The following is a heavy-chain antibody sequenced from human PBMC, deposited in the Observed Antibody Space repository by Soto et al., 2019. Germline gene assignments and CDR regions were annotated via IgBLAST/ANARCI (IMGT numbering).Heavy chain of an antibody. V-gene: IGHV3-23*01. CDR2: ISGSGGST. CDR3: PRLHLQRGPRNGMDV. CDR1: GFTFSTYG. Sequence: PRGALVVACATSGFTFSTYGMALVRQAPGKGLEWVSAISGSGGSTYYADSVKGRFTVSRDNSKNTLYLQMNSLRAEDTAVYYCPRLHLQRGPRNGMDVWGQGTTVPVSS. D-gene: IGHD6-25*01. J-gene: IGHJ6*01.